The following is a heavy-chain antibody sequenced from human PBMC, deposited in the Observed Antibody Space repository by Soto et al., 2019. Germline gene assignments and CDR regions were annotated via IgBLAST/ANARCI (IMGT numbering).Heavy chain of an antibody. CDR2: INPIFGTA. CDR1: GGTFSSYA. D-gene: IGHD5-12*01. V-gene: IGHV1-69*12. CDR3: ARDKGRLQLTDYFDY. J-gene: IGHJ4*02. Sequence: QVQLVQSGAEVKKPGSSVKVSCKASGGTFSSYAISWVRQAPGQGLEWMGGINPIFGTANYEQKFQGRVTMTADESTSTAYMELSSLRSEDTAVYYCARDKGRLQLTDYFDYWGQGTLVTVSS.